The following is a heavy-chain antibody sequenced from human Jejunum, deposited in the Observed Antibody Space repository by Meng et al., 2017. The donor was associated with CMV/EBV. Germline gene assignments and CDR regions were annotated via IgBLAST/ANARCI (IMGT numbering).Heavy chain of an antibody. V-gene: IGHV3-7*01. CDR1: GFTFSNYW. J-gene: IGHJ4*02. D-gene: IGHD4-11*01. CDR2: IKQDGSER. Sequence: ASGFTFSNYWMSWVRQAPGKGLEWLANIKQDGSERYYVASVKGRFTLSRDNAKNSLYLQMNSLRVDDTAVYYCVRYSNYEGVFDYWGQGTLVTVSS. CDR3: VRYSNYEGVFDY.